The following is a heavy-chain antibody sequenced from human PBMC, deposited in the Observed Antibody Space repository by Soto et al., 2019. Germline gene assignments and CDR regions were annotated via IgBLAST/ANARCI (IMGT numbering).Heavy chain of an antibody. CDR1: GYTFTSYY. V-gene: IGHV1-18*04. CDR2: ISTYNGNT. CDR3: ARGYSYGSRYYFDY. J-gene: IGHJ4*02. D-gene: IGHD5-12*01. Sequence: ASVKVSCKASGYTFTSYYMHWVRQAPGQGLEWMGWISTYNGNTNYAQKLQGRVTMTTDTFTSTAYMELRSLRSDDTAVYYCARGYSYGSRYYFDYWGQGTLVTVSS.